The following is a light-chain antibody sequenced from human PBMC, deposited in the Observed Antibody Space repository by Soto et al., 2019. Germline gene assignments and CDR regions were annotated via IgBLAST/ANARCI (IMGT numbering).Light chain of an antibody. V-gene: IGLV2-14*01. Sequence: QSALTQPASVSGSPGQSITISCTGISSDIGAYKYVSWYQQRPGKAPKVIIYDVNNRPSGVSHRFSASKSGNTASLTISGLQAEDEADYYCSSYTVSRTQFVFGTGTKLTVL. CDR2: DVN. CDR3: SSYTVSRTQFV. J-gene: IGLJ1*01. CDR1: SSDIGAYKY.